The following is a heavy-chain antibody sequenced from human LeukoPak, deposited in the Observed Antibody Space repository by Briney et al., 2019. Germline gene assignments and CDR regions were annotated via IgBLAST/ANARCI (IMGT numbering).Heavy chain of an antibody. D-gene: IGHD6-19*01. V-gene: IGHV4-34*01. CDR2: INHSGST. CDR1: GGSFSGYY. J-gene: IGHJ6*03. Sequence: SETLSLTCAVYGGSFSGYYWSWIRQPPGKGLEWIGEINHSGSTNYNPSLKSRVTISVDTSKNQFSLKLSSVTAADTAVYYCARHEVAVSPGGYYYYMDVWGKGTTVTVSS. CDR3: ARHEVAVSPGGYYYYMDV.